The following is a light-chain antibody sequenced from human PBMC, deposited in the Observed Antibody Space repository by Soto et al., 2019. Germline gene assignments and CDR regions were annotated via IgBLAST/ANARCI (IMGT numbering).Light chain of an antibody. CDR1: QSFSSRY. V-gene: IGKV3D-20*02. Sequence: EIVLTQSPGTLSLSPGERATLSCRASQSFSSRYLAWYQQKPGQAPRLFMYGASTRATGIPDRFSGSGSGTDFTLTISRLEPEDFAIYDCQQRSSWPPITFGQGTRLEIK. CDR2: GAS. CDR3: QQRSSWPPIT. J-gene: IGKJ5*01.